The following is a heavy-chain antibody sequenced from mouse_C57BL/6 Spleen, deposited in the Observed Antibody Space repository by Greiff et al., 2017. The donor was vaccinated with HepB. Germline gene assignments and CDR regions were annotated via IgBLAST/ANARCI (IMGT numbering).Heavy chain of an antibody. V-gene: IGHV1-62-2*01. CDR2: FYPGSGSI. Sequence: QVHVKQSGAELVKPGASVKLSCKASGYTFTEYTIHWVKQRSGQGLEWIGWFYPGSGSIKYNEKFKDKATLTADKSSSTVYMELSRLTSEDSAVYFCARHEGVYYGSSSPYAMDYWGQGTSVTVSS. J-gene: IGHJ4*01. D-gene: IGHD1-1*01. CDR3: ARHEGVYYGSSSPYAMDY. CDR1: GYTFTEYT.